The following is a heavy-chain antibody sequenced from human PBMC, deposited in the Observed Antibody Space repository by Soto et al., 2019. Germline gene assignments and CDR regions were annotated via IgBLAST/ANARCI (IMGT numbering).Heavy chain of an antibody. CDR2: ISAYNGNT. D-gene: IGHD2-2*01. Sequence: ASVKVSCKASGGTFSSYAISWVRQAPGQGLEWMGWISAYNGNTNYAQKLQGRVTMTTDTSTSTAYMELRSLRSDDTAVYYCASYCISTSCRYYYYGMDVWGQGTTVTVSS. V-gene: IGHV1-18*01. J-gene: IGHJ6*02. CDR1: GGTFSSYA. CDR3: ASYCISTSCRYYYYGMDV.